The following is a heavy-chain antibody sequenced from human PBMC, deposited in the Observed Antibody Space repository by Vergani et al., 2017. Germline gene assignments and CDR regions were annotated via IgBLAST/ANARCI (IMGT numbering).Heavy chain of an antibody. J-gene: IGHJ6*02. D-gene: IGHD5-18*01. Sequence: EVQLVESGGGLVKPGGSLRLSCAASGFTFSRSTMNWVRQAPGKGLEWVSSISSSSSYIYYADSVKGRFTISRDNAKNSVYLQMHSLSAEDTAVYYCARNIQLWSLWYGMDVWGQGTTVTVSS. CDR2: ISSSSSYI. CDR3: ARNIQLWSLWYGMDV. V-gene: IGHV3-21*01. CDR1: GFTFSRST.